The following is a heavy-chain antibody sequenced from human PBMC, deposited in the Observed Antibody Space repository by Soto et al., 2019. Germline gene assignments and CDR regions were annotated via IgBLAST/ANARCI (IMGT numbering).Heavy chain of an antibody. CDR2: LSDSGGSI. J-gene: IGHJ4*02. CDR1: AFTFSGHA. Sequence: PGVSLRLCWTASAFTFSGHAMTWVRQAPGKGLEWVSGLSDSGGSIYYADSVKGRFTISRDDAKNSLYLQMNSLRAEDTAVYYCALKKWLQNWGQGT. D-gene: IGHD5-12*01. CDR3: ALKKWLQN. V-gene: IGHV3-23*01.